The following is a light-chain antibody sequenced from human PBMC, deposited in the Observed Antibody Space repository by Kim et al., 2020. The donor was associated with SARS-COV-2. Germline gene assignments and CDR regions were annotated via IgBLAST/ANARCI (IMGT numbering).Light chain of an antibody. Sequence: SPSGRAGPSGRTSQNTNSFLSCYQQKTGQAPRLLIYDASNRATGIRARFSGGGSGADFTLTISSLEPEEVAVYYFQQRKEWPPSFGGGTKVDSK. CDR2: DAS. J-gene: IGKJ4*01. CDR1: QNTNSF. V-gene: IGKV3-11*01. CDR3: QQRKEWPPS.